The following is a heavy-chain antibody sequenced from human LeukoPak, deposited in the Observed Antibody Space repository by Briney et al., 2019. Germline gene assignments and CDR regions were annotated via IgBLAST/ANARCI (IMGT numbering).Heavy chain of an antibody. CDR1: WFTVSSNY. CDR2: IYSGGST. D-gene: IGHD6-19*01. V-gene: IGHV3-53*01. CDR3: ARASIAVAGPPDY. J-gene: IGHJ4*02. Sequence: PGGSLRLSCAASWFTVSSNYMSWVRQAPGKGLEWVSVIYSGGSTYYADSVKGRFTISRDNSKNTLYLQMNSLRAEDTAVYYCARASIAVAGPPDYWGQGTLVTVSS.